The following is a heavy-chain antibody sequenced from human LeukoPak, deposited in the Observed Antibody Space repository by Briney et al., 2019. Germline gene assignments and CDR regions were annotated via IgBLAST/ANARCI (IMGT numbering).Heavy chain of an antibody. J-gene: IGHJ4*02. CDR1: GGSISSSSYY. CDR3: ARNSGIAAAGGGY. CDR2: IYYSGST. V-gene: IGHV4-39*07. Sequence: SETLSLTCTVSGGSISSSSYYWGWIRQPPGKGLEWIGSIYYSGSTYYNPSLKSRVTISVDTSKNQFSLKLSSVTAADTAVYYCARNSGIAAAGGGYWGQGTLDTVSS. D-gene: IGHD6-13*01.